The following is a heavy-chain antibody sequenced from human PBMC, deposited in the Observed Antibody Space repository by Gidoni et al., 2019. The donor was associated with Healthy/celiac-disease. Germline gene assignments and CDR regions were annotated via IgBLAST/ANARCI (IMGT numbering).Heavy chain of an antibody. V-gene: IGHV4-34*01. Sequence: QVQLQPWGAGLLKPSETLSLTCAVYGGSFSGYYWSWTRQPPGKGLEWIGEINHSGSTNYNPSLKSRVTISVDTSKNQFSLKLSSVTAADTAVYYCASFAENLNWFDPWGQGTLVTVSS. CDR1: GGSFSGYY. CDR3: ASFAENLNWFDP. CDR2: INHSGST. J-gene: IGHJ5*02.